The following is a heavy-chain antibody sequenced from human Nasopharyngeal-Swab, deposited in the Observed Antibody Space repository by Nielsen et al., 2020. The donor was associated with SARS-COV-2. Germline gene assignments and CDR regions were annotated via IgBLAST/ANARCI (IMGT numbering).Heavy chain of an antibody. CDR1: GGPISTNNNY. CDR3: ARAFRRTASSRYIDF. V-gene: IGHV4-39*01. CDR2: IYHSGST. Sequence: SETLSLTCAVSGGPISTNNNYWLWIRQPPGKGLEWVGTIYHSGSTYYNPSLGSRVTISVDTSKNQFSLTLSSVTATDTAIYYCARAFRRTASSRYIDFWGQGTLLTVPS. D-gene: IGHD3-9*01. J-gene: IGHJ4*02.